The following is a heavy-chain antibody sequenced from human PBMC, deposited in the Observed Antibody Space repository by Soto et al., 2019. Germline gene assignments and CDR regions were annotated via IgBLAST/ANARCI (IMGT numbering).Heavy chain of an antibody. D-gene: IGHD3-22*01. V-gene: IGHV3-30-3*01. J-gene: IGHJ3*02. CDR1: GFTFSSYA. CDR3: ARDPSLGYDAFDI. CDR2: ISYDGSNK. Sequence: QVQLVESGGGVVQPGRSLRLSCAASGFTFSSYAMHWVRQAPGKGLEWVAVISYDGSNKYNADSVKGRFTISRDNSKNTRYLQMNSLRAEDTAVYYCARDPSLGYDAFDIWGQGTMVTVSS.